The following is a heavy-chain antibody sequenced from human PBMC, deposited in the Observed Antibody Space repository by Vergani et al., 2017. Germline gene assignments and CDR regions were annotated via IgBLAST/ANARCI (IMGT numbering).Heavy chain of an antibody. CDR2: IYYSGST. CDR3: ARAEGYSRGLGY. J-gene: IGHJ4*02. V-gene: IGHV4-39*01. Sequence: LQLHESCPGLVQPSETLSLPFTVSGGSIRSSSYYLGWIRQPPGKGLGWIGSIYYSGSTYYNPSLKSRVTISVDTSKNQVSLKLSSVTAADTAVYYCARAEGYSRGLGYWGQGTLVTVSS. CDR1: GGSIRSSSYY. D-gene: IGHD6-19*01.